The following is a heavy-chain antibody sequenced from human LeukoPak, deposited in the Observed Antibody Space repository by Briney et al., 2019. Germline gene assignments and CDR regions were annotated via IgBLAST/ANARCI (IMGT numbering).Heavy chain of an antibody. CDR3: ARGGPHHGFDI. J-gene: IGHJ3*02. CDR2: IVTNNGGT. Sequence: GASVKVSCKASGYTFTDYYMHWVRQAPGQGLEWMGWIVTNNGGTNYAQNFKGRVTVTRDTSVSTAYVEVSDLKSDDTAVYYCARGGPHHGFDIWAQGTMVTVSS. V-gene: IGHV1-2*02. CDR1: GYTFTDYY.